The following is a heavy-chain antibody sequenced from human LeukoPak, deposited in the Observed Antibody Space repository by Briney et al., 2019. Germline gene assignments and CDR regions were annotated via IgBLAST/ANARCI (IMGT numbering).Heavy chain of an antibody. J-gene: IGHJ4*02. Sequence: GGSLRLSCAASGFTFSSYEMNWVRQPPGKGLEWVSYISSSGSTIYYADSVKGRFTISRDNAKNSLYLQMNSLRAEDTAVYYCARDRKVRGVITRFDYWGQGTLVTVSS. D-gene: IGHD3-10*01. CDR1: GFTFSSYE. CDR2: ISSSGSTI. CDR3: ARDRKVRGVITRFDY. V-gene: IGHV3-48*03.